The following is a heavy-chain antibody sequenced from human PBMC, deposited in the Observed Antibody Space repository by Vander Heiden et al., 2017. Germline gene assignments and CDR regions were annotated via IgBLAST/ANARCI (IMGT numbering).Heavy chain of an antibody. CDR1: GFTFSSYA. J-gene: IGHJ5*02. CDR3: AKDRDSSGWYGYNWFDP. CDR2: ISGSGGST. D-gene: IGHD6-19*01. Sequence: EVQLLESGGGLVQPGGSLRLCCAASGFTFSSYAMSWVRQAPGKGLEWVSAISGSGGSTYYADSVKGRFTISRDNSKNTLYLQMNSLRAEDTAVYYCAKDRDSSGWYGYNWFDPWGQGTLVTVSS. V-gene: IGHV3-23*01.